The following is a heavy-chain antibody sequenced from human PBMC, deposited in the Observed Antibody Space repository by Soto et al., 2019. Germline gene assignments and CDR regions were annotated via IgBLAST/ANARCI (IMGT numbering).Heavy chain of an antibody. J-gene: IGHJ4*02. Sequence: QLQLQESGPGLVKPSETLSLTCTVSGGSMSSSYYWGWIRQPPGKGLEWIGRIYYSGSTYYNPSLKTRVPLSVDTSKNQFSRRLSSVTAADTAVYYCARGCSGGSCSHYFDYWGQGALVTVSS. D-gene: IGHD2-15*01. CDR2: IYYSGST. V-gene: IGHV4-39*01. CDR3: ARGCSGGSCSHYFDY. CDR1: GGSMSSSYY.